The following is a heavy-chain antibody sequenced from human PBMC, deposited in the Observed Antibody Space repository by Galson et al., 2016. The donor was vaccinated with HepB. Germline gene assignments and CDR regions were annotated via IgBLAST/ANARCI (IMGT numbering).Heavy chain of an antibody. J-gene: IGHJ4*02. V-gene: IGHV1-18*01. CDR3: ARSLRCITTSCFMDY. CDR1: GYTFNDYG. Sequence: SVKVSCKASGYTFNDYGINWVRQAPGQGLEWMGWISAYNGDTFYAQKLQGRVTMTTDRSTSTAYMELRSLRSDDTAVYYRARSLRCITTSCFMDYWGQGTLVTVSP. D-gene: IGHD2-2*01. CDR2: ISAYNGDT.